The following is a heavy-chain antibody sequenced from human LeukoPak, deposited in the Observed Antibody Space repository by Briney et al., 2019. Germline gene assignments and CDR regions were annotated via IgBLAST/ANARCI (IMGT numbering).Heavy chain of an antibody. CDR2: INSDGSTT. V-gene: IGHV3-74*01. CDR1: GFTFSRYW. Sequence: GGSLRLSCAASGFTFSRYWMNWVRQAPGKGLVWVSRINSDGSTTRYADSVKGRFTISRDNAKNTMDLQMNSLRAEDTAVYYCARENFYGMDVWGQGTTVTVSS. CDR3: ARENFYGMDV. J-gene: IGHJ6*02.